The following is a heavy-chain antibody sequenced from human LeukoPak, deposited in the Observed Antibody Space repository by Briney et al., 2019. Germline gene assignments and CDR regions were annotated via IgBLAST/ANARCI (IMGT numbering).Heavy chain of an antibody. CDR2: INPSGGST. Sequence: ASVKVSCKASGYTFINHWMHWVRQAPGQGLEWVGLINPSGGSTSYAQKFQGRVTMTRDMSTSTVYMELSSLRSEDTAVYYCARDARAADSSGYRDAFDIWGQGTMVTVSS. D-gene: IGHD3-22*01. V-gene: IGHV1-46*01. CDR1: GYTFINHW. CDR3: ARDARAADSSGYRDAFDI. J-gene: IGHJ3*02.